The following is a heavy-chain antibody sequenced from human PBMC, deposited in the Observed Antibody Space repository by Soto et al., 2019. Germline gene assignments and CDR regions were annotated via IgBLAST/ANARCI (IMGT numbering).Heavy chain of an antibody. J-gene: IGHJ4*02. V-gene: IGHV3-33*01. CDR1: GFSFKTYG. CDR3: ARDKFPRTSPGYFFDY. Sequence: QVQLVESGGGVVQPGESLRLTCEASGFSFKTYGMHWVRQAPGKGLEWVAVIWYDGSSQSYGDSVKGRFTISRDDTKNSVDLLMNSLRAEDTAVYFCARDKFPRTSPGYFFDYWGLGTVVSVSS. CDR2: IWYDGSSQ. D-gene: IGHD3-9*01.